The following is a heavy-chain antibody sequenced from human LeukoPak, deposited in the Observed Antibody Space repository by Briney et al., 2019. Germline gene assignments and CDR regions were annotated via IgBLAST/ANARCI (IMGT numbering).Heavy chain of an antibody. V-gene: IGHV3-23*01. CDR1: GFTFSSYA. D-gene: IGHD6-6*01. Sequence: GGSLRLSCAASGFTFSSYAINWVRQAPGKGLEWVSAISGSGGTTYYADSVKGRFTISRDNSKNTLYMQMNSLRADDTAVYYCAKAESSIAARPMAFDIWGQGTMVTVSS. CDR2: ISGSGGTT. J-gene: IGHJ3*02. CDR3: AKAESSIAARPMAFDI.